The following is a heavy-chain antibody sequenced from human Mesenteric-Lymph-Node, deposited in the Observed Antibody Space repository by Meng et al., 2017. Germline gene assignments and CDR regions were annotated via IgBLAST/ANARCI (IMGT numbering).Heavy chain of an antibody. Sequence: GESLKISCVASGFTVSNKYMTWVRQAPGKGLEWVSVIYAAGTTYYADSVKGRFTISRDNPKNTVYLQLNSLTAEDTAVYYCAGEAVAGTAFDIWGQGTMVTVSS. V-gene: IGHV3-53*01. J-gene: IGHJ3*02. CDR2: IYAAGTT. D-gene: IGHD6-19*01. CDR1: GFTVSNKY. CDR3: AGEAVAGTAFDI.